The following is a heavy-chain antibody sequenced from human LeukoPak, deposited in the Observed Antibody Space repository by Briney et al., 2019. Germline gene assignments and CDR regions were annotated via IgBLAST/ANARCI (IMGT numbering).Heavy chain of an antibody. CDR2: ISYDGSNK. V-gene: IGHV3-30-3*01. CDR3: AREGHTYGSDY. CDR1: GFTFSSYA. J-gene: IGHJ4*02. D-gene: IGHD3-10*01. Sequence: GGSLRLSCAASGFTFSSYAMHWVRQAPGKGLEWVAVISYDGSNKYYADSVKGRFTISRDNSKNTLYLQTNSLRAEDTGMYYCAREGHTYGSDYWGQGTLVTVSS.